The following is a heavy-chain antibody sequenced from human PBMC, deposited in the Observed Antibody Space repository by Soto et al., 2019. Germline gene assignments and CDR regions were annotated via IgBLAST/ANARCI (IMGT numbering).Heavy chain of an antibody. D-gene: IGHD6-19*01. CDR3: ARVPSSGWSYFFEY. CDR1: GFTLSNYV. J-gene: IGHJ4*02. V-gene: IGHV3-48*01. Sequence: GGSLRLSCAASGFTLSNYVMNWVRQAPGKGLEWISCIGSSSVTIFHADSVKGRFTISRDSAKNSLYLQMNSLRAEDTAMYYCARVPSSGWSYFFEYWGLGTLVTVSS. CDR2: IGSSSVTI.